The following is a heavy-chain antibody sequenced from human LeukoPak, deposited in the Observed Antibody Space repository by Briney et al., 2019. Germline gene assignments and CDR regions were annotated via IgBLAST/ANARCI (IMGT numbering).Heavy chain of an antibody. CDR2: INHSGST. CDR1: GGSISSYY. V-gene: IGHV4-34*01. Sequence: SETLSLTCTLSGGSISSYYWSWIRQPPGKGLEWIGEINHSGSTNYNPSLKSRVTIPVDTSKNQFSLKLSSVTAADTAVYYCARGYDYGDNWFDPWGQGTLVTVSS. J-gene: IGHJ5*02. D-gene: IGHD4-17*01. CDR3: ARGYDYGDNWFDP.